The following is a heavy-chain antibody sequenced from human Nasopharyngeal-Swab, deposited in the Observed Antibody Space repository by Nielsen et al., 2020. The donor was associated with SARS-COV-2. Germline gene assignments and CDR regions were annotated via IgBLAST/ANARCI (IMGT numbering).Heavy chain of an antibody. CDR1: GGSFRNYY. Sequence: SETLSLTCAVYGGSFRNYYWNWIRQPPGKGLEWIGEINDSGSTKYNSSLKSRVTISVDTSKNQFSLKLNSVTAADTAVYFCARGGPPIGARPRFDYWGQGILVTVSS. V-gene: IGHV4-34*01. J-gene: IGHJ4*02. CDR3: ARGGPPIGARPRFDY. CDR2: INDSGST. D-gene: IGHD6-6*01.